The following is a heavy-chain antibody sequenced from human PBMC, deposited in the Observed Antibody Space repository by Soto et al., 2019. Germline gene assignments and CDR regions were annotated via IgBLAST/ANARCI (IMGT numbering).Heavy chain of an antibody. CDR3: ARNMDYYYGPGSGNGHGV. J-gene: IGHJ6*02. Sequence: QVQLVQSGAEVKEPGDSVRVSCEASGYTFTAYYIHWVRQVPGQGLEWMGWINPKFGDRTYAQDFQGRVTMTRDMSISTVYMELSRLTSDDTAIYYCARNMDYYYGPGSGNGHGVWGQGTTVTVFS. CDR1: GYTFTAYY. D-gene: IGHD3-10*01. V-gene: IGHV1-2*02. CDR2: INPKFGDR.